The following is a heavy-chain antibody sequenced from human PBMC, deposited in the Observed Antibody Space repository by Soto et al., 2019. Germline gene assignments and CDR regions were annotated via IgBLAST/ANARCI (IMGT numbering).Heavy chain of an antibody. V-gene: IGHV1-2*02. CDR1: GYTFTGYY. CDR2: INPNSGGT. Sequence: ASLKFSCKASGYTFTGYYMHWGRQAPGQGLEWMGWINPNSGGTNYAQKFQGRVTMTRDTSISTAYMELSRLRSDDTAVYYCARVRAWQPRYGMDVWGQGTTVTVSS. D-gene: IGHD5-12*01. CDR3: ARVRAWQPRYGMDV. J-gene: IGHJ6*02.